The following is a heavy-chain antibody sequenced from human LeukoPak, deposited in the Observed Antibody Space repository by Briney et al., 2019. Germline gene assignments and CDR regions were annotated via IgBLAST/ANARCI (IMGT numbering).Heavy chain of an antibody. Sequence: KPGGSLRLSCAASGFTFSSYSMNWVRQPPGKGLEWVSSISSSSSYIYYADSVKGRFTISRDNAKNSLYLQMNSLRAEDTAVYYCARGVGYCSGGSCYPPSGLYYGMDVWGQGTTVTVSS. J-gene: IGHJ6*02. CDR2: ISSSSSYI. V-gene: IGHV3-21*01. CDR3: ARGVGYCSGGSCYPPSGLYYGMDV. D-gene: IGHD2-15*01. CDR1: GFTFSSYS.